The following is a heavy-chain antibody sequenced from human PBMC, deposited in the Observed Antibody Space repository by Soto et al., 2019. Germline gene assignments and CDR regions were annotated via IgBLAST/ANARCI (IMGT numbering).Heavy chain of an antibody. CDR2: IYHTEST. D-gene: IGHD5-12*01. CDR3: YRYGNGYTARFFDY. CDR1: GHSISSGVYY. Sequence: SETLSLTCAVSGHSISSGVYYWGWVRQPPGKGLEWIGSIYHTESTYYNPSLKSRVTMSVDTSKNQLSLKLSSMTAADTAVYFFYRYGNGYTARFFDYWGQGTRVTVSS. V-gene: IGHV4-38-2*01. J-gene: IGHJ4*02.